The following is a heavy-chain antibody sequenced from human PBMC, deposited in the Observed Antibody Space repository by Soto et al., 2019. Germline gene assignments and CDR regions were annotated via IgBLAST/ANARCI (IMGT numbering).Heavy chain of an antibody. CDR3: AKDQPSYGDYDYYCYGMDV. CDR1: GFTFSTYG. CDR2: ISYDGTNK. V-gene: IGHV3-30*18. J-gene: IGHJ6*02. D-gene: IGHD4-17*01. Sequence: QVQLVDSGGGEVQPGRSLTISCAASGFTFSTYGMHWVRQTPGKGLEWVAVISYDGTNKFYSASVKGRFTISRDNFKNPLTLQMNSLSADDTAVYFCAKDQPSYGDYDYYCYGMDVWGLGTRVTVSS.